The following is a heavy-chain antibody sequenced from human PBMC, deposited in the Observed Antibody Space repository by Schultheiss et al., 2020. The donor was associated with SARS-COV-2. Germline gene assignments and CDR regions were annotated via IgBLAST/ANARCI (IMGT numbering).Heavy chain of an antibody. CDR2: IIPILGIA. V-gene: IGHV1-69*04. CDR1: GGTFSSYA. Sequence: SVKVSCKASGGTFSSYAISWVRQAPGQGLEWMGRIIPILGIANYAQKFQGRVTMTRDTSISTAYMELSRLRSDDTAVYYCARESGSGYYSVGAFDIWGQGTMVTVSS. D-gene: IGHD3-22*01. J-gene: IGHJ3*02. CDR3: ARESGSGYYSVGAFDI.